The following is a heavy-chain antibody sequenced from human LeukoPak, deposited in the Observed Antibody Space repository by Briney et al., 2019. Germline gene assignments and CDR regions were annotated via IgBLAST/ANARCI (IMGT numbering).Heavy chain of an antibody. Sequence: ASVKVSCKASGYTFTGYYMHWVRQAPGQGLEWMGWINPNSGGTNYAQNFQGRVTMTRDTSISTAYMELSSLRSEDTAVYYCASQRAIAARPLSYFDYWGQGTLVTVSS. J-gene: IGHJ4*02. CDR1: GYTFTGYY. CDR3: ASQRAIAARPLSYFDY. D-gene: IGHD6-6*01. V-gene: IGHV1-2*02. CDR2: INPNSGGT.